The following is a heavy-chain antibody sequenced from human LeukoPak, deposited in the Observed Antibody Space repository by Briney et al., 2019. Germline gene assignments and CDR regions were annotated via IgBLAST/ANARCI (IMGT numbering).Heavy chain of an antibody. CDR3: ARHRDYYDT. D-gene: IGHD3-22*01. Sequence: PAETLSLTCTVSGASINNNFWTWIRQPPGKGLEWIGYIYSSGSANYNPSLKSRVTISGDTSKNQISLKLTPVTAADTAVYFCARHRDYYDTWGQGTLLPVSS. CDR2: IYSSGSA. J-gene: IGHJ5*02. CDR1: GASINNNF. V-gene: IGHV4-59*08.